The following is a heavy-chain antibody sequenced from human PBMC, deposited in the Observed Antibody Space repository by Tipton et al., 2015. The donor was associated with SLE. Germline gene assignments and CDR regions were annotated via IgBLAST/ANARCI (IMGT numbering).Heavy chain of an antibody. CDR3: ASSGRERWLQPRDY. CDR1: GGSISSSSYY. Sequence: TLSLTCTVSGGSISSSSYYWGWIRQPPGKGLEWIGSIYYSGSTYYNPSLKSRVTISVDTSKNQFSLKLSSVTAADTAVYYCASSGRERWLQPRDYWGQGTLVTVSS. D-gene: IGHD5-24*01. CDR2: IYYSGST. J-gene: IGHJ4*02. V-gene: IGHV4-39*07.